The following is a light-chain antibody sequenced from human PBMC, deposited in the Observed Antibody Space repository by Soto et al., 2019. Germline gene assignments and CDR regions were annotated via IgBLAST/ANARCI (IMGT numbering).Light chain of an antibody. V-gene: IGKV1D-13*01. J-gene: IGKJ5*01. CDR2: DAS. CDR3: QQFNDYPPS. Sequence: IQLTQSPSSLSASAGDRVTITCRASQGISSALAWYQQKPGKAPKLLIYDASSLQSGVPSRFSGSGSDTDFTLTISGLQPEDVATYYCQQFNDYPPSFGQGTRLEIK. CDR1: QGISSA.